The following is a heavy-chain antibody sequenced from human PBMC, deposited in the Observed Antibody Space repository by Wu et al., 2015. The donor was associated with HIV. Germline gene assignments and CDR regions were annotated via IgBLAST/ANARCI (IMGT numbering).Heavy chain of an antibody. Sequence: QVQLVQSGAEVKKPGSSVKVSCKASGGTFSSYVISWVRQAPGQGLEWMGGIIPVFGMANYAQKFQGRVTIITDESTNTAYMELSSLRSEDTAVYYCARAGVTSDSGGLILNYYFTMDVLGTKGPTVTVS. J-gene: IGHJ6*02. CDR2: IIPVFGMA. V-gene: IGHV1-69*05. CDR1: GGTFSSYV. D-gene: IGHD3-22*01. CDR3: ARAGVTSDSGGLILNYYFTMDV.